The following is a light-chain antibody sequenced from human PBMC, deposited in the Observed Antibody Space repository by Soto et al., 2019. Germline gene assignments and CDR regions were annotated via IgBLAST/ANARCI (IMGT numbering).Light chain of an antibody. J-gene: IGKJ2*01. CDR2: GAS. CDR3: QQYGSSPPWYT. Sequence: EIVLTQSPGTLSLSPGERATLSCRASQSVSSSYLAWYQQKPGQAPRLLIYGASSRATGIPDRFSGSGSGTHFTLTISRLEPEDFAVYYCQQYGSSPPWYTFGQGTKLEIK. V-gene: IGKV3-20*01. CDR1: QSVSSSY.